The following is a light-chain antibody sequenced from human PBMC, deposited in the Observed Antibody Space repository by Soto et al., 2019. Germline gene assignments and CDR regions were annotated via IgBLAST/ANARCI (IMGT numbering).Light chain of an antibody. J-gene: IGLJ1*01. CDR3: SSYTSSRTYV. CDR1: SSDVGAYNY. Sequence: QSALTQPASVSGSPGQSITISCTGTSSDVGAYNYVSWYQQHPGKAPKLMIYDVNNRPSGVSNRFSGSKSGYTASLTISGLQVEDEADYYCSSYTSSRTYVFGTGTKLTVL. V-gene: IGLV2-14*03. CDR2: DVN.